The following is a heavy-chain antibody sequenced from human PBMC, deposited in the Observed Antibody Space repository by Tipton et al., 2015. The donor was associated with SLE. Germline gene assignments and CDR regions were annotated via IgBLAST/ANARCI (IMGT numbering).Heavy chain of an antibody. CDR2: IYYSGST. CDR1: GGSISGGGYY. V-gene: IGHV4-61*08. J-gene: IGHJ6*03. D-gene: IGHD2-2*01. CDR3: ARGYQLPLGPYYYYYMDV. Sequence: TLSLTCTVSGGSISGGGYYWSWIRQHPGKGLEWIGYIYYSGSTNYNPSLKSRVTISVDTSKNQFSLKLSSVTAADTAVYYCARGYQLPLGPYYYYYMDVWGKGTTVTVSS.